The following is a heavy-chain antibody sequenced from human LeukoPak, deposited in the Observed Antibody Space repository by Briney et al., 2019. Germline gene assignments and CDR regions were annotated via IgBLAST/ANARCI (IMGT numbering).Heavy chain of an antibody. CDR3: ARFEDYGGNRDVFDI. Sequence: GASVKVSCKASGYTFTAYYINWVRQAPGQGLEWMGWINPHSGGAAYAQGFQGRVTMTRDTSISTAYMELSRLRSDDTAVYYCARFEDYGGNRDVFDIWGQGTMVTVSS. CDR1: GYTFTAYY. V-gene: IGHV1-2*02. CDR2: INPHSGGA. D-gene: IGHD4-23*01. J-gene: IGHJ3*02.